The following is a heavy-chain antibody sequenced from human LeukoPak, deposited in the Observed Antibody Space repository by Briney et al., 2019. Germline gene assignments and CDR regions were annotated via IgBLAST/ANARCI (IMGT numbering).Heavy chain of an antibody. J-gene: IGHJ4*02. CDR2: INHIRST. D-gene: IGHD1-26*01. V-gene: IGHV4-34*01. CDR1: CVSLSRYY. Sequence: SETLSLICAVYCVSLSRYYRIWIRQSPGKGLDWIGEINHIRSTNYNPSLKSRVTISLDTSKRRFSLNLTSVTAADTAVYYCAEGLISAGYSNSWGQGTQVTVSS. CDR3: AEGLISAGYSNS.